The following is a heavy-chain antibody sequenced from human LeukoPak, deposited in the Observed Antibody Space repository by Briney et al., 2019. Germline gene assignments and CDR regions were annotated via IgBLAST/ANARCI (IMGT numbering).Heavy chain of an antibody. Sequence: GGSLRLSCAASGFTFSTFAVHWVRQAPGKGLEWVAVISYDGSNKYYADSVKGRFTISRDNSNNTLYLQMGSLRAEDTAVYYCALPYSTSWSGPDNYFDYWGQGTLVTVSS. CDR2: ISYDGSNK. J-gene: IGHJ4*02. V-gene: IGHV3-30-3*01. CDR1: GFTFSTFA. CDR3: ALPYSTSWSGPDNYFDY. D-gene: IGHD6-13*01.